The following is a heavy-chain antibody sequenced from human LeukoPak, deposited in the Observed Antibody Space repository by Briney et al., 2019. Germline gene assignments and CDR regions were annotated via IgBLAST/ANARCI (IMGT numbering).Heavy chain of an antibody. CDR1: GFTFSNYW. CDR3: AKRQGSSASCYDY. Sequence: GGSLRLSCAASGFTFSNYWMSWVRQAPGKGPEWMGNIKEDGSETYYVDSVKGRFTISRDNSKNTLYLQMNNLRAEDTAIYYCAKRQGSSASCYDYWGQGTLVTVSS. V-gene: IGHV3-7*03. D-gene: IGHD2-2*01. CDR2: IKEDGSET. J-gene: IGHJ4*02.